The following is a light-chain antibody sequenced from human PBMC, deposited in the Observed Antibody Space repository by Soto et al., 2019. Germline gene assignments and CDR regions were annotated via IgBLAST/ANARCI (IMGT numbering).Light chain of an antibody. Sequence: DIQLTQSPSFLSASVGDRVTITCRASQGISSYLAWYQQKPGKAPKLLIYAASTLQSGVPSRCSGSGSGTEFTLTISSLLPEDFATYYCQQLNSYPLTFGGGTKVEIK. J-gene: IGKJ4*02. CDR1: QGISSY. V-gene: IGKV1-9*01. CDR2: AAS. CDR3: QQLNSYPLT.